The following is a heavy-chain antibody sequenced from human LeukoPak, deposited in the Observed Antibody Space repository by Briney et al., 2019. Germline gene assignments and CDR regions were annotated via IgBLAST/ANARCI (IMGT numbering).Heavy chain of an antibody. J-gene: IGHJ6*03. CDR3: ARVGDYVWGWGYYYYMDV. Sequence: PSETLSLTCTVSGVSISSSTYYWGWIRQPPGKGLEWIGYIYYSGSTNFNPSLKSRVTISVDTSKNQFSLKLSSVTAADTAVYYCARVGDYVWGWGYYYYMDVWGKGTTVTVSS. D-gene: IGHD3-16*01. CDR1: GVSISSSTYY. V-gene: IGHV4-61*05. CDR2: IYYSGST.